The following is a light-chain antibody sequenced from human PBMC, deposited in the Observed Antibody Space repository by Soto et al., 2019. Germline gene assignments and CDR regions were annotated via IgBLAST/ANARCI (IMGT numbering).Light chain of an antibody. J-gene: IGLJ1*01. V-gene: IGLV2-14*01. CDR2: EVS. CDR3: QSFDSALLAYV. CDR1: SSDIGGYKY. Sequence: QSALTQPASVSGSLGQSITISCTGTSSDIGGYKYVSWYQQHPGKAPKLIIFEVSNRPSGVSDRFSASKSGTTASLAITGLQTEDEADYYCQSFDSALLAYVFGTGTKVTVL.